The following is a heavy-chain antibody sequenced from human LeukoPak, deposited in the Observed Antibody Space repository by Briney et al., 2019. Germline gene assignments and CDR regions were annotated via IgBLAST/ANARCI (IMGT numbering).Heavy chain of an antibody. Sequence: PGGSLRLSCAASGFTFSDYYMSWIRQAPGKGLEWVSYISSSGSTIYYADSVKGRFTISGDNAKNSLYLQMNSLRAEDTAVYYCARSSLSRRFLEWLETLPFDIWGQGTMVTVSS. CDR1: GFTFSDYY. J-gene: IGHJ3*02. V-gene: IGHV3-11*04. D-gene: IGHD3-3*01. CDR2: ISSSGSTI. CDR3: ARSSLSRRFLEWLETLPFDI.